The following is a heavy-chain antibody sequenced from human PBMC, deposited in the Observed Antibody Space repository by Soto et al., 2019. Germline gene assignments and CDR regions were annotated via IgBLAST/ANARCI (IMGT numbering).Heavy chain of an antibody. Sequence: PGGSLRLSCAASGFTFSSYAMTWIRQAPGKGLEWVSAISGSGGSTYYADSVKGRFTISRDNSKNTLYLQMNSLRAEDTAVYYCAKVRAVAYDYWGQGTLVTVSS. CDR3: AKVRAVAYDY. CDR1: GFTFSSYA. D-gene: IGHD6-19*01. V-gene: IGHV3-23*01. J-gene: IGHJ4*02. CDR2: ISGSGGST.